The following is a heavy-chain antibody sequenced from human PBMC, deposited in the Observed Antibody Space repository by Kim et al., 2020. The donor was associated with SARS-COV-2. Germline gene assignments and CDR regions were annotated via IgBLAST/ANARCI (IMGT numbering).Heavy chain of an antibody. CDR1: GFTFDDYA. CDR3: AKVRYGSGSLFYAFHI. Sequence: GGSLRLSCAASGFTFDDYAMHWVRQAPGKGLEWVSGISWNSGSIGYADSVKGRFTMSRDNAKNSLYLQMNSLRAEDTALYYCAKVRYGSGSLFYAFHIWGQGTMVTVSS. D-gene: IGHD3-10*01. J-gene: IGHJ3*02. V-gene: IGHV3-9*01. CDR2: ISWNSGSI.